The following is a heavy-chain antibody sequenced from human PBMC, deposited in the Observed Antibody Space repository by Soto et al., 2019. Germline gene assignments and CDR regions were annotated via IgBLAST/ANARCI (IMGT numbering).Heavy chain of an antibody. Sequence: EVPLLESGGGLVQPGGSLRLSCAASGFTFYNYAMNWVRQAPGKGLEWVSAISGGGSSTYYADSVKGRFTISRDNSKTTLYLQMSTLRAEDTAVYYCGKNPLGTMVRGAMYYFDYWGQGTLVTVSS. D-gene: IGHD3-10*01. J-gene: IGHJ4*02. CDR2: ISGGGSST. CDR3: GKNPLGTMVRGAMYYFDY. CDR1: GFTFYNYA. V-gene: IGHV3-23*01.